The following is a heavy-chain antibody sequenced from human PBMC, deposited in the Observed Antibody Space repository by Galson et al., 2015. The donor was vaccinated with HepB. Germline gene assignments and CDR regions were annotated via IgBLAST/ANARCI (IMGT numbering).Heavy chain of an antibody. V-gene: IGHV3-23*01. CDR1: GFSFDTYA. CDR2: ISGAGHNT. D-gene: IGHD3-3*01. J-gene: IGHJ4*02. CDR3: AKDPDFDFYSEKSTTFDY. Sequence: SLRLSCAASGFSFDTYAMSWVRQAPGKGLEWVSNISGAGHNTYYADAVRGRFTISRDNSKNTVYLQMISLRDVDTAMYYCAKDPDFDFYSEKSTTFDYWGRGTLVTVSS.